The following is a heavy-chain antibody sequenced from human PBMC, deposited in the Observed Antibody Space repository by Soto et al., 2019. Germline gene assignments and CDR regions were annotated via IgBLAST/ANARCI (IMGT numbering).Heavy chain of an antibody. CDR2: IFISHGSP. CDR1: GYAFTIHT. J-gene: IGHJ4*02. CDR3: AREPEDGVPADY. D-gene: IGHD2-8*01. Sequence: QVHLVQSGAEVEEPGASDRISCEASGYAFTIHTIHWARQAPGQGLVWMGWIFISHGSPRYAPQFQGRISFGRAPSAPTAYMELTHLTLEATAAYYCAREPEDGVPADYWGQG. V-gene: IGHV1-3*04.